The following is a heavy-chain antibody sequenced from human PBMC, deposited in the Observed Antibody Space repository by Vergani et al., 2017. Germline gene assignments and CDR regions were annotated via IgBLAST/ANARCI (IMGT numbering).Heavy chain of an antibody. J-gene: IGHJ4*02. CDR2: IYHSGST. CDR1: GFTFSHYSM. CDR3: ARDLRDDIMIGPDNMPFDS. V-gene: IGHV4-4*01. Sequence: VQMVESGGGLVKPGGSLRLSCVASGFTFSHYSMNWVRQAPGKGLEWIGEIYHSGSTNYNPSLKSRVTISVDKSKSQFSLKIKSVTAADTALYFCARDLRDDIMIGPDNMPFDSWGQGTLVTVSS. D-gene: IGHD3-9*01.